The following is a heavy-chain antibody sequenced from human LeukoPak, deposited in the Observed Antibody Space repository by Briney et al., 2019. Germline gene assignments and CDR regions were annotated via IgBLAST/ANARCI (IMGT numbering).Heavy chain of an antibody. CDR2: ITYAGYYK. J-gene: IGHJ5*02. D-gene: IGHD6-19*01. Sequence: PGTSLRLSCAASGFTFSTYGMHWVRQAPGKGLEWVALITYAGYYKYYSDSVKARFTISSDTSKNTMTLQMNSLRAEDTAVYYCARDNSDTVKGECSGACYWWFDPWGQGTLVTVSS. CDR1: GFTFSTYG. V-gene: IGHV3-30*03. CDR3: ARDNSDTVKGECSGACYWWFDP.